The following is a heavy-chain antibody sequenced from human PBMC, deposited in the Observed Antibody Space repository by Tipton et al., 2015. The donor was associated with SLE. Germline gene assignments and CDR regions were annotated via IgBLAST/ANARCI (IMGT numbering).Heavy chain of an antibody. V-gene: IGHV3-21*01. CDR3: ARGGSSGWLGWFDP. J-gene: IGHJ5*02. CDR2: ISSSSSYI. Sequence: GSLRLSCAASGFTFSSYSMNWVRQAPGKGLEWVSSISSSSSYIYYADSVKGRFTISRDNAKNSLYLQMNSLRAEDTAVYYCARGGSSGWLGWFDPWGQGTLVTVSS. CDR1: GFTFSSYS. D-gene: IGHD6-19*01.